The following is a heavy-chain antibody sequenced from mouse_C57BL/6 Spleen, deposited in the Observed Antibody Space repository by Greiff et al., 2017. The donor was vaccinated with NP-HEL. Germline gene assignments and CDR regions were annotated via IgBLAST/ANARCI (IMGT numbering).Heavy chain of an antibody. Sequence: DVKLQESGGGLVKPGGSLKLSCAASGFTFSDYGMHWVRQAPEKGLEWVAYISSGSSTIYYADTVKGRFTISRDNAKNTLFLQMTSLRSEDTAMYYCARVYPKYYYAMDYWGQGTSVTVSS. V-gene: IGHV5-17*01. J-gene: IGHJ4*01. D-gene: IGHD1-3*01. CDR3: ARVYPKYYYAMDY. CDR1: GFTFSDYG. CDR2: ISSGSSTI.